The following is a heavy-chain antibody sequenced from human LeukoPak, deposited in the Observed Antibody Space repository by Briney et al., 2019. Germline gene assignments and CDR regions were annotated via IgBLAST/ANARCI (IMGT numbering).Heavy chain of an antibody. D-gene: IGHD1-1*01. V-gene: IGHV4-39*07. Sequence: PSETLSLTCSVSGGSISSNNYYWGWIRQPPGKGLEWIGSIYYSASTYYNPSLKSRVIISVDTSKNQFSLKLSSVTAADTAVYHCARVNWNDPAYYFDYWGQGTLVTVSS. CDR3: ARVNWNDPAYYFDY. J-gene: IGHJ4*02. CDR1: GGSISSNNYY. CDR2: IYYSAST.